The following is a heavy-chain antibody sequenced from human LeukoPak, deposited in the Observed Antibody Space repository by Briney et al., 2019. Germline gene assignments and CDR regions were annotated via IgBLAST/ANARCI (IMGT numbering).Heavy chain of an antibody. D-gene: IGHD3-10*01. Sequence: GGSLRLSCEVSGYTFSSYAMHWVRQAPGKGLEWVAVISSDGSKKDYADSVKGRFTISRDNSKNTLYLQMNSLRAEDTAVYYCARGGSRFYYYYYMDVWGKGTTVTVSS. CDR3: ARGGSRFYYYYYMDV. CDR1: GYTFSSYA. V-gene: IGHV3-30*04. J-gene: IGHJ6*03. CDR2: ISSDGSKK.